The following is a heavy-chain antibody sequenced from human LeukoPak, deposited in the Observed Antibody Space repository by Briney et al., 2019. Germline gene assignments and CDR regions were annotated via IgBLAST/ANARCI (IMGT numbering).Heavy chain of an antibody. CDR2: ISGGGSIT. V-gene: IGHV3-23*01. D-gene: IGHD5-24*01. J-gene: IGHJ1*01. CDR3: ARDLDDYNGLPPFFQH. CDR1: GFTFSNYA. Sequence: PGGSLRLSCAASGFTFSNYAMSWVRQAPGKGLEWVSTISGGGSITYSADSVKGRFTFSRDNFRNTLYLQMNSLRAEDTAVYYCARDLDDYNGLPPFFQHWGQGTLVTVSS.